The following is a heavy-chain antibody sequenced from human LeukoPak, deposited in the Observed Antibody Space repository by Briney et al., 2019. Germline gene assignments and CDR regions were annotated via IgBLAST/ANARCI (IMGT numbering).Heavy chain of an antibody. CDR1: GFTFSSYA. D-gene: IGHD5-24*01. V-gene: IGHV3-23*01. J-gene: IGHJ4*02. Sequence: GGSLRLSCAASGFTFSSYAMSWVRQAPGKGLEWVSTISGSGGDTDYADSVKGRFTISRDNAKNSLYLQMNSLRAEDTAVYYCARVSRDGYKGDDYWGQGTLVTVSS. CDR3: ARVSRDGYKGDDY. CDR2: ISGSGGDT.